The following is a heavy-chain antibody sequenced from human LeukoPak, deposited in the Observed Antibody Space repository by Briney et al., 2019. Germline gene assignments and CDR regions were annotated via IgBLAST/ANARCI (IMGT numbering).Heavy chain of an antibody. J-gene: IGHJ4*02. V-gene: IGHV3-23*01. CDR1: GFTFSSYA. CDR3: AKDFRVVPAAIFEL. Sequence: GGSLRLSCAASGFTFSSYAMSWVRQAPGKGLEGVSAISGSGGSTYYADSVKGRFTISRDNSKNTLYLQMNSLRAEDTAVYYCAKDFRVVPAAIFELWGQGTLVTVSS. D-gene: IGHD2-2*01. CDR2: ISGSGGST.